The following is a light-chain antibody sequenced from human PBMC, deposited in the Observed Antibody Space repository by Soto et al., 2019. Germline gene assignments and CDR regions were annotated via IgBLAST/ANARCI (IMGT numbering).Light chain of an antibody. CDR1: QGISSY. CDR3: QQYYEFPLT. J-gene: IGKJ4*01. V-gene: IGKV1-9*01. CDR2: AAS. Sequence: IQLTQSPSSLSTSVRDRVTITCRASQGISSYLAWYQQKPGKAPKLLIYAASTLQSGVPSRFSGSGSGTDFTLTISRLQSEDFATYYCQQYYEFPLTFGGGTKVDIK.